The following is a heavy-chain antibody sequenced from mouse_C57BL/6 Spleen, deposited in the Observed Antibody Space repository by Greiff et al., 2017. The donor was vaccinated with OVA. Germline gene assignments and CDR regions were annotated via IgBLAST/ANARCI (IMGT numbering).Heavy chain of an antibody. D-gene: IGHD4-1*01. Sequence: VQLQQSGPELVKPGASVKISCKASGYTFTDYYMNWVKQSHGKSLEWIGDINPNNGGTSYNQKFKGKATLTVDKSSSTAYMELRSLTSEYSAVYYCARSLGRGYYAMDYWGQGTSVTVSS. J-gene: IGHJ4*01. CDR2: INPNNGGT. CDR3: ARSLGRGYYAMDY. CDR1: GYTFTDYY. V-gene: IGHV1-26*01.